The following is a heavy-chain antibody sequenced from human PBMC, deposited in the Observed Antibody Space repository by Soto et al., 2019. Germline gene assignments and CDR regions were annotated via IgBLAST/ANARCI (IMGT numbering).Heavy chain of an antibody. CDR3: VRPLPSGRNYGLDV. D-gene: IGHD3-10*01. Sequence: GGSLRLSCAASGLTVSNAYMAWVRQAPGMGLEWVSVIYDNGTTYYADSVKVRFTISRDTSTNTLSLQMDSLRAEDTAVYYCVRPLPSGRNYGLDVWGQGTTVTV. V-gene: IGHV3-53*01. J-gene: IGHJ6*02. CDR1: GLTVSNAY. CDR2: IYDNGTT.